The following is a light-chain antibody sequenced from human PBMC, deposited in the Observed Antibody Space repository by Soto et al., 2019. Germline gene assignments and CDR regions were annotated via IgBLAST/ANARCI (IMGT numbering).Light chain of an antibody. Sequence: SYELTQPPSVSVAPGQTAKITCGGENIGVKSVNWYLQKPGQAPVLVVYDDSDRPSGIPERFSGSNSNDGATLTISRVEAGDEADYYCQVWDTYVDHGVFXGGTKVTVL. CDR2: DDS. J-gene: IGLJ3*02. V-gene: IGLV3-21*02. CDR3: QVWDTYVDHGV. CDR1: NIGVKS.